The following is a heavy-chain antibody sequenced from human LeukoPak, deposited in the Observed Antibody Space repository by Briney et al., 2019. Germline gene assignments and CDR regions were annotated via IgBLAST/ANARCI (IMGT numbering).Heavy chain of an antibody. Sequence: GGSLRLSCAASGFTVSSNSMSWVRQAPGKGLEWVSVIYSGGSTYYADSVKGRFTISRDNSKNTLYLQMNSLRAEDTAVYYCARDHGLRFSGGGHYYYYYGMDVWGQGTTVTVSS. CDR3: ARDHGLRFSGGGHYYYYYGMDV. D-gene: IGHD3-3*01. CDR2: IYSGGST. J-gene: IGHJ6*02. V-gene: IGHV3-53*01. CDR1: GFTVSSNS.